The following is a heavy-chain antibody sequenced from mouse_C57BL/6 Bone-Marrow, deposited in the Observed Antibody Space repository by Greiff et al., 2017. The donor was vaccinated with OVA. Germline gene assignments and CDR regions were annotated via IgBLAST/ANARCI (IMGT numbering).Heavy chain of an antibody. J-gene: IGHJ2*01. CDR1: GYTFTDYN. CDR3: ARYYYYLDY. V-gene: IGHV1-18*01. D-gene: IGHD1-1*01. CDR2: INPNNGGT. Sequence: EVQLQQSGPELVKPGASVKIPCKASGYTFTDYNMDWVKQSHGKSLEWIGDINPNNGGTIYNQKFKGKATLTVAKSSSTAYMELRSLTSEATEVYYCARYYYYLDYWGQGTTLTVSS.